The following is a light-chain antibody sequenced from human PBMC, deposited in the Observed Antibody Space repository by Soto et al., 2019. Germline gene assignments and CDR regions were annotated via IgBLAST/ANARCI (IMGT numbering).Light chain of an antibody. J-gene: IGKJ1*01. CDR2: GAS. V-gene: IGKV3-15*01. Sequence: EIVMTQSPATLSVSPGERATLSCRASQSVSSNLAWYQQKPGQAPRLLIYGASTRATGIPARFSGSGSGTEFTLTISSRQSEDFAVSSCQQYNNWPPWTFSQGTQVEIK. CDR3: QQYNNWPPWT. CDR1: QSVSSN.